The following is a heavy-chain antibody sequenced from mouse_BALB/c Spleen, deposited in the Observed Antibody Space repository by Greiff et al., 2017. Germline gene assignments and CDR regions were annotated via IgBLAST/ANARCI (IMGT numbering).Heavy chain of an antibody. D-gene: IGHD1-2*01. J-gene: IGHJ3*01. CDR3: ARSTTAPWFAY. Sequence: DVQLVESGGGLVKLGGSLKLSCAASGFTFSSYYMSWVRQTPEKRLELVAAINSNGGSTYYPDTVKGRFTISRDNAKNTLYLQMSSLKSEDTALYYCARSTTAPWFAYWGQGTLVTVSA. CDR2: INSNGGST. V-gene: IGHV5-6-2*01. CDR1: GFTFSSYY.